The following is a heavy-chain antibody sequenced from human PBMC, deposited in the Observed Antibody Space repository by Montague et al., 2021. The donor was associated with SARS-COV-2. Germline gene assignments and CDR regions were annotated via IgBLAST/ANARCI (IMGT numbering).Heavy chain of an antibody. D-gene: IGHD3-10*01. CDR2: TYYRSKWYN. Sequence: CAISGDSVSSNSAAWNWIRQSPSGGLEWLGRTYYRSKWYNDYAVSVKSRITINPDTSKNQFSLQLNSVTPEDTAVYYCAREYPPPLRFGELDYYGMDVWGQGTTVTVSS. J-gene: IGHJ6*02. CDR3: AREYPPPLRFGELDYYGMDV. CDR1: GDSVSSNSAA. V-gene: IGHV6-1*01.